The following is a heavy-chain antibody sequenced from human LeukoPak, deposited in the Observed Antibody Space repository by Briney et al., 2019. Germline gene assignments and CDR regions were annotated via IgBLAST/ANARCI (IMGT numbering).Heavy chain of an antibody. V-gene: IGHV3-33*01. J-gene: IGHJ5*02. Sequence: GGSLRLSCAASGFTFSSYGMHWVRQAPGKGLEWVAVIWHDGSNKYYADSVKGRFTISRDNSKNTLYLQMNSLRAEDTAVYYCARDDDDGSFLFDPWGQGTLVTVSS. CDR2: IWHDGSNK. CDR1: GFTFSSYG. D-gene: IGHD3-10*01. CDR3: ARDDDDGSFLFDP.